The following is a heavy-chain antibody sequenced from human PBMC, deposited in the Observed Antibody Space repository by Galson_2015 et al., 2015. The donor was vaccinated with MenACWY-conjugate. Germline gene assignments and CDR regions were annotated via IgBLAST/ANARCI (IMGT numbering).Heavy chain of an antibody. V-gene: IGHV1-69*13. CDR2: TIPIFGAA. CDR3: ARDGHSSTWNQYNWFDP. Sequence: SVKVSCKASGGTFSSYGISWVRQAPGQGLEWMGATIPIFGAANYAQRFQGRVTMTADEPTTTAYMELSSLRSEDTAVYYCARDGHSSTWNQYNWFDPWGQGTLVTVSS. D-gene: IGHD6-13*01. J-gene: IGHJ5*02. CDR1: GGTFSSYG.